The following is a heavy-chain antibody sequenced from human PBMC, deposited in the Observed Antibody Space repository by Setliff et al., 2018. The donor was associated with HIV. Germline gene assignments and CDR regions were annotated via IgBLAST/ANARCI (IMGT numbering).Heavy chain of an antibody. CDR2: IYRGGST. J-gene: IGHJ6*03. CDR1: GFTVSSNY. V-gene: IGHV3-53*01. Sequence: PGGSLRLSCAASGFTVSSNYMSWVRQAPGKGLEWVSVIYRGGSTYYADSVRGRFTISRDNSKNTLYLQMNSLRAEDTAVYYCARAGVVEGYYYYYYMDVWGKGTTVTVSS. CDR3: ARAGVVEGYYYYYYMDV. D-gene: IGHD2-15*01.